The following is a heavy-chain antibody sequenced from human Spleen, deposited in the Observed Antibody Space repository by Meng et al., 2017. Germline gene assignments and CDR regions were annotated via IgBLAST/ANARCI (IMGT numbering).Heavy chain of an antibody. CDR2: INHSGST. J-gene: IGHJ4*02. CDR3: ARGPTTMAHDFDY. D-gene: IGHD4-11*01. Sequence: QVQRQHVGAGRLEPSETLSVACVVSGGSFSDYYWSWIRQPPGKGLEWIGEINHSGSTNYNPSLESRATISVDTSQNNLSLKLSSVTAADSAVYYCARGPTTMAHDFDYWGQGTLVTVSS. CDR1: GGSFSDYY. V-gene: IGHV4-34*01.